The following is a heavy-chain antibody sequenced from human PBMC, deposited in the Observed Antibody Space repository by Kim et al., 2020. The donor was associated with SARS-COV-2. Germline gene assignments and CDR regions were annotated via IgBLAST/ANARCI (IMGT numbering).Heavy chain of an antibody. D-gene: IGHD3-16*02. J-gene: IGHJ4*02. CDR1: GFTFSSYA. Sequence: GGSLRLSCAASGFTFSSYAMHWVRQAPGKGLEWVAVISYDGTNKYYADSVKGRFTISRDNSKNTLYLQMNSLRTEDMAVYYCARDRVWGSYRFDYWGQGTLVTVSS. CDR3: ARDRVWGSYRFDY. CDR2: ISYDGTNK. V-gene: IGHV3-30*04.